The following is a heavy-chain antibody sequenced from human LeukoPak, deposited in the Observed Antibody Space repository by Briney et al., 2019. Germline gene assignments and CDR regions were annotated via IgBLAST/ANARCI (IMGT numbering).Heavy chain of an antibody. CDR2: IRGTESS. Sequence: SETLSLTCTVSGGSFSSYYWSWIRQPPGKGLEWIGYIRGTESSNYNPPLRGRVTISVDTPKNQFSLKLSSVTAADTAVYYCAREVNDSDRYVRYFDLWGQGMLVTVSS. J-gene: IGHJ4*02. V-gene: IGHV4-59*12. CDR1: GGSFSSYY. D-gene: IGHD1-1*01. CDR3: AREVNDSDRYVRYFDL.